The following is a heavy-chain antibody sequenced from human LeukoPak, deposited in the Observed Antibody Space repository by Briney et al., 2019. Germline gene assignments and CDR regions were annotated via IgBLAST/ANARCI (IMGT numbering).Heavy chain of an antibody. J-gene: IGHJ4*02. D-gene: IGHD3-3*01. V-gene: IGHV3-73*01. Sequence: GGSLKLSCAASGFTFSGAAMHWVRQASGKGLEWVGRIRSKANSYATAYAASVKGRFTISRDDSKNTAYLQMNSLTTEDTAVYYCTRHSEQYYDFWSGYSGDYWGQGTLVTVSS. CDR1: GFTFSGAA. CDR2: IRSKANSYAT. CDR3: TRHSEQYYDFWSGYSGDY.